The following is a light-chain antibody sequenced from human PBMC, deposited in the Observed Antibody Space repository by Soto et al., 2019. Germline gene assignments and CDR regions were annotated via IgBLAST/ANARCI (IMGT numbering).Light chain of an antibody. CDR3: QSFDSSLSGYV. Sequence: QLVLTQPPSVSGAPGQRVTISCTGSSSNIGAGYDVHWYQQLPGTAPKLLIYGTSYRPSGVPDRFSGSKSGTSASLAITGLQAEDEADYYCQSFDSSLSGYVFGTGTKVTVL. CDR2: GTS. V-gene: IGLV1-40*01. J-gene: IGLJ1*01. CDR1: SSNIGAGYD.